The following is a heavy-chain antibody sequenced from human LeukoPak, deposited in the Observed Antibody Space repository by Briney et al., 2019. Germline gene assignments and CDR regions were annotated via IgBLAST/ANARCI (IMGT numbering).Heavy chain of an antibody. D-gene: IGHD2-21*02. CDR3: ARDGMSPATVAFDV. Sequence: ATVKVSCKASGYTFTGYYMHWVRQAPGQGLEWMGRINPNSGGTNYAQKFQGRVTMTRDTSISTAYMELSRLRSDDTAVYYCARDGMSPATVAFDVWGQGTMVTVSS. CDR1: GYTFTGYY. CDR2: INPNSGGT. V-gene: IGHV1-2*06. J-gene: IGHJ3*01.